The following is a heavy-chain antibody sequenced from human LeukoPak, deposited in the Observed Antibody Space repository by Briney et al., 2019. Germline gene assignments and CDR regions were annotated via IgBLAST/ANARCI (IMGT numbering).Heavy chain of an antibody. CDR1: GFIFSRHS. J-gene: IGHJ3*02. CDR3: ARRGLRDAFDI. D-gene: IGHD4-17*01. V-gene: IGHV3-21*01. CDR2: ISSSSSYI. Sequence: GGSLRLSCEASGFIFSRHSMHWVRQAPGKGLEWVSSISSSSSYIYYADSVKGRFTISRDNAKNSLYLQMNSLRAEDTAVYYCARRGLRDAFDIWGQGTMVTVSS.